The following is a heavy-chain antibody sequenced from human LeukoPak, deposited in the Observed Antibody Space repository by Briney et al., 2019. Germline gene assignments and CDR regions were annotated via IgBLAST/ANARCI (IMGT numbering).Heavy chain of an antibody. CDR3: ARANYYDISGYDY. CDR2: ITSSGSTI. CDR1: GFSVSGNY. V-gene: IGHV3-11*04. J-gene: IGHJ4*02. D-gene: IGHD3-22*01. Sequence: GGSLRLSCAASGFSVSGNYMSWVRQAPGKGLEWVSYITSSGSTIYYADSVKGRFTISRDNAKNSLYLQMNSLRAEDTAVYYCARANYYDISGYDYWGQGTLVTVSS.